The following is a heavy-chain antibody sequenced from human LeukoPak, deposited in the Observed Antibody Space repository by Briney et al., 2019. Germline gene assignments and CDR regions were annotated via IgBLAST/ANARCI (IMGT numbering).Heavy chain of an antibody. Sequence: GGSLRLSCAASGFTFSDYAMSWVRQAPGKGLEWVAVISYDGSNKYYADSVKGRFTISRDNSKNTLYLQMNSLRAEDTAVYYCAKDSLPYSSSWYDYWGQGTLVTVSS. D-gene: IGHD6-13*01. V-gene: IGHV3-30*18. CDR1: GFTFSDYA. CDR3: AKDSLPYSSSWYDY. CDR2: ISYDGSNK. J-gene: IGHJ4*02.